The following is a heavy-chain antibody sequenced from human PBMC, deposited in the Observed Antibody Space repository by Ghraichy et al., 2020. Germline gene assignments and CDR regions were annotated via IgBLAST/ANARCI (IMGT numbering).Heavy chain of an antibody. Sequence: GGSLRLSCAASGFTFSNYYMNWVRQSPGKGLEWVANIKQDGSDKFYVDSVKGRFFISRNNSKNSLYLQMNNLRAEDTAVYYCAREDGKLGQGGFGPWGQGTLVTVSS. D-gene: IGHD7-27*01. CDR3: AREDGKLGQGGFGP. CDR1: GFTFSNYY. V-gene: IGHV3-7*03. CDR2: IKQDGSDK. J-gene: IGHJ5*02.